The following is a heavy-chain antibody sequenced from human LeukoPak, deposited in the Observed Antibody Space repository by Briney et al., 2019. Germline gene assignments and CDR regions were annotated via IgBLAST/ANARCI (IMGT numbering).Heavy chain of an antibody. V-gene: IGHV3-30-3*01. J-gene: IGHJ4*02. D-gene: IGHD2-2*01. CDR3: ARTFKEYQLLPLDY. Sequence: GRSLRLSCAASGFTFSSYAMHWVRQAPGKGLEWVAVISYDGSNKYYADSVKGRFTISRDNSKNTLYLQMNSLRAEDTAVYYCARTFKEYQLLPLDYWGQGTLVTVSS. CDR2: ISYDGSNK. CDR1: GFTFSSYA.